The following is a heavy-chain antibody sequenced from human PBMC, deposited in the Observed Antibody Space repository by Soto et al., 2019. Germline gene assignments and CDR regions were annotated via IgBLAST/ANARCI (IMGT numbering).Heavy chain of an antibody. CDR1: GGTYSSYA. CDR3: ASGGGDGYKKPEYFQH. CDR2: IILIFGTA. D-gene: IGHD3-16*01. J-gene: IGHJ1*01. Sequence: GASVKVSCKASGGTYSSYAISWVRQAPGQGLEWMGGIILIFGTANYAQKFQGRVTITADKSTSTAYMELSSLRSEDTAVYYCASGGGDGYKKPEYFQHWGQGTLVTVSS. V-gene: IGHV1-69*06.